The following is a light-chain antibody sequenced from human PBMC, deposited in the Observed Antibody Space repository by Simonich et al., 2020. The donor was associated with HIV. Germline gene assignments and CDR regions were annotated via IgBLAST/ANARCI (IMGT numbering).Light chain of an antibody. Sequence: DIQMTHSPSSLSSSVGNRVINSCRASQKISTYLNWYQQKPGKAPKLLIYCAFTRESVVPDRFSGSGSGTDFTLTISSLQAEDVAVYYCQQYYSTPQTFGQGTKLEIK. CDR1: QKISTY. CDR3: QQYYSTPQT. V-gene: IGKV1-39*01. J-gene: IGKJ2*01. CDR2: CAF.